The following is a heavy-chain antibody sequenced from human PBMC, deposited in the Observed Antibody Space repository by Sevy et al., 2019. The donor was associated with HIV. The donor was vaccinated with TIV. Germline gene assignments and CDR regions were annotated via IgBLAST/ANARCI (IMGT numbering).Heavy chain of an antibody. CDR3: TTDSLVLRPSFDY. CDR2: IKSKTDGGTT. Sequence: GGSLRLSCAASGFTFSNAWMSWVRQAPGKGLEWVGRIKSKTDGGTTDYAAPVKGTFTISRDDSKNTLYLQMNSLKTTAAAVYYCTTDSLVLRPSFDYWGQGTLVTVSS. J-gene: IGHJ4*02. CDR1: GFTFSNAW. D-gene: IGHD2-2*01. V-gene: IGHV3-15*01.